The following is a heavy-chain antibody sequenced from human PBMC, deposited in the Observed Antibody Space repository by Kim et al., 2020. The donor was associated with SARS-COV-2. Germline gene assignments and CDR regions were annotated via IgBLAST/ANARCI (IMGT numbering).Heavy chain of an antibody. J-gene: IGHJ4*02. CDR2: INHSGST. D-gene: IGHD5-12*01. CDR3: ASSLLGDGYNYGY. V-gene: IGHV4-34*01. CDR1: GGSFSGYY. Sequence: SETLSLTCAVYGGSFSGYYWSWIRQPPGKGLEWIGEINHSGSTNYNPSLKSRVTISVDTSKNQFSLKLSSVTAADTAVYYCASSLLGDGYNYGYWGQGTL.